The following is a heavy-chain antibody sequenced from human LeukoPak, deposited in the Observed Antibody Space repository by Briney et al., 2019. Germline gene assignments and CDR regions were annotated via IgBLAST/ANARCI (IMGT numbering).Heavy chain of an antibody. CDR2: IRYDGSNK. V-gene: IGHV3-30*02. J-gene: IGHJ4*02. CDR3: AKVQTPGTHFFDY. Sequence: PGGSLRLSCAASGFTFNIYAMSWVRQAPGKGLEWVAFIRYDGSNKYYADSVKGRFTISRDNSKNTLYLQMNSLRAEDTAVYYCAKVQTPGTHFFDYWGQGALVTVSS. D-gene: IGHD6-13*01. CDR1: GFTFNIYA.